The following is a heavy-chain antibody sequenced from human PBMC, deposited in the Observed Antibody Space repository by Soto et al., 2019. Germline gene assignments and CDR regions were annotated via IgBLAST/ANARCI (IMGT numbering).Heavy chain of an antibody. CDR2: IGTAGDT. CDR3: ARPGSDLVFDH. CDR1: GFTFSTYD. J-gene: IGHJ4*02. V-gene: IGHV3-13*01. D-gene: IGHD6-25*01. Sequence: GGSLRLSCAASGFTFSTYDMHWVRQVTGKGLEWVSAIGTAGDTHYPDSVKGRFTVSRENAKNSLYLQMNSLRTEDTAVYYCARPGSDLVFDHPGQGTLVTLPS.